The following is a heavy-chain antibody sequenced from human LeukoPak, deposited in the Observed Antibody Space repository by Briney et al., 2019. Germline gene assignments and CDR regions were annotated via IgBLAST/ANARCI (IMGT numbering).Heavy chain of an antibody. CDR1: GFTFSSSA. CDR3: AKDFVVVPGNVNYFDY. V-gene: IGHV3-23*01. J-gene: IGHJ4*02. Sequence: AGGSLRLSCAASGFTFSSSAMSWVRQAPGEGLEWVSAISGSGDNTYYADSVKGRFTVSRDNSKNTLYVQMKSLRAEDTAVYYCAKDFVVVPGNVNYFDYWGQGTLVTVSS. CDR2: ISGSGDNT. D-gene: IGHD2-21*02.